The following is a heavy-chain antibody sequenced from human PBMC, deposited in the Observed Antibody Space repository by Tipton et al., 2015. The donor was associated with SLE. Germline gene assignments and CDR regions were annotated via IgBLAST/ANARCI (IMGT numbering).Heavy chain of an antibody. J-gene: IGHJ3*02. V-gene: IGHV4-34*01. CDR2: INHSGST. Sequence: TLSLTCAVYGGSFSGYYWSWIRQPPGKGLEWIGEINHSGSTNYNSSLKSRVTISVDTSKNQFSLKLSSVTAADTAVYYCARKASGSPFDAFDIWGQGTMVTVSS. D-gene: IGHD3-10*01. CDR1: GGSFSGYY. CDR3: ARKASGSPFDAFDI.